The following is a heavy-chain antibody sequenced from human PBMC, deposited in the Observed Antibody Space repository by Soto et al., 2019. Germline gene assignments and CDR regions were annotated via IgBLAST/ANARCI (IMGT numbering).Heavy chain of an antibody. Sequence: ASVKVSCKASGYTFTSCYMHWVRQAPGQGLEWMGIINPSGGSTSYAQKLQGRVTMTRDTSTSTVYMELSSLRSDDTAVYYCASFYSGSQGTDYWGQGTMVTVYS. D-gene: IGHD1-26*01. CDR2: INPSGGST. CDR3: ASFYSGSQGTDY. V-gene: IGHV1-46*04. CDR1: GYTFTSCY. J-gene: IGHJ4*02.